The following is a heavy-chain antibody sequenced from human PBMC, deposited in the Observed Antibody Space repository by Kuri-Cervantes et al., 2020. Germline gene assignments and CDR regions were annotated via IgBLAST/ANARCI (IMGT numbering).Heavy chain of an antibody. Sequence: GSLRLSCAVYGGSFSFYYWNWIRQPPGKGLEWIGEINHSRSTNYNPSLKSRVTISLDKSKNHFSLEVSSVTAADTAVYYCARAETTTSVWFDSWGQGTLVTVSS. CDR1: GGSFSFYY. D-gene: IGHD4-17*01. J-gene: IGHJ5*01. CDR2: INHSRST. CDR3: ARAETTTSVWFDS. V-gene: IGHV4-34*01.